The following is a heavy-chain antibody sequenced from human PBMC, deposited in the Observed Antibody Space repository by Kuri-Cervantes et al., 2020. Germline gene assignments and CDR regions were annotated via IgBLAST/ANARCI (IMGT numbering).Heavy chain of an antibody. Sequence: SVKVSCKASGYTFSSYAISWVRQAPGQGLEWMGGIIPIFGTANYAQKFQGRVTITADESTSTAYVELSSLRSEDTAVYYCARDPSIAAPNDAFDIWGQGTMVTVSS. J-gene: IGHJ3*02. CDR1: GYTFSSYA. CDR2: IIPIFGTA. V-gene: IGHV1-69*13. CDR3: ARDPSIAAPNDAFDI. D-gene: IGHD6-6*01.